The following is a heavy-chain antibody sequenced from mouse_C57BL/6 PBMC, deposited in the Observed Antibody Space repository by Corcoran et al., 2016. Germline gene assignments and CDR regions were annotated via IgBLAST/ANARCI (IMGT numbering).Heavy chain of an antibody. V-gene: IGHV9-3*01. Sequence: QIQLVQSGPELKKPGETVKISCKASGYTFTTYGMSWVKQAPGKGLKWMGWINTYSGVPTYADDFKGRFAFSLETSASTAYLQINNLKNEDTATDFCARDPSYFDYWGQGTTLTVSS. CDR1: GYTFTTYG. J-gene: IGHJ2*01. CDR3: ARDPSYFDY. CDR2: INTYSGVP.